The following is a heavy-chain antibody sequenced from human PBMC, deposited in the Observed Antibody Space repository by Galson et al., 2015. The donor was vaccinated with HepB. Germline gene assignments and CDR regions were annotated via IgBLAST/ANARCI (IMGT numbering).Heavy chain of an antibody. CDR2: IIPILGIA. Sequence: SVKVSCKASGGTSSSYTISWVRQAPGQGLEWMGRIIPILGIANYAQKFQGRVTITADKSTSTAYMELSSLRSEDTAVYYCATTTWVGAPIPDWFDPWGQGTLVTVSS. D-gene: IGHD1-26*01. J-gene: IGHJ5*02. CDR3: ATTTWVGAPIPDWFDP. CDR1: GGTSSSYT. V-gene: IGHV1-69*02.